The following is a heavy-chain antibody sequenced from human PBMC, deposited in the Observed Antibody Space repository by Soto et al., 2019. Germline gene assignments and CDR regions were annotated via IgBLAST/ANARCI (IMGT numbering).Heavy chain of an antibody. CDR2: ISAYNGNT. CDR3: ARGLPDGVVPADFDY. V-gene: IGHV1-18*01. CDR1: GYTFTSYG. Sequence: VQLVQSGAEVKKPGASVKVSCKASGYTFTSYGISWVRQAPGQGLVWMGWISAYNGNTNYEQKLQGRVTMTTDTSTSTAYMELRGLRSDDTAVYYCARGLPDGVVPADFDYWGQGTLVTVSS. J-gene: IGHJ4*02. D-gene: IGHD2-2*01.